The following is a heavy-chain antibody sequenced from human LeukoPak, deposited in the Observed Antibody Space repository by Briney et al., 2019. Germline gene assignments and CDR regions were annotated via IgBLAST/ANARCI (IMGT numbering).Heavy chain of an antibody. CDR1: GSTFSSNA. CDR2: TSGSGGST. CDR3: AKDLGPKVRGVID. D-gene: IGHD3-10*01. V-gene: IGHV3-23*01. J-gene: IGHJ4*02. Sequence: GGSLGLSCAASGSTFSSNAWGWVGRPQGKGRGGVSATSGSGGSTYYADSVKGRFTISRDNSKNTLYLQMNSLRAEDTAVYYCAKDLGPKVRGVIDWGQGTLVTVSS.